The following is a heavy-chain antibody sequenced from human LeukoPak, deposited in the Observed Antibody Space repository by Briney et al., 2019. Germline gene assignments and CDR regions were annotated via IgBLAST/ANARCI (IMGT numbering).Heavy chain of an antibody. D-gene: IGHD3-3*01. CDR1: GFTLSSYS. J-gene: IGHJ4*02. V-gene: IGHV3-21*01. CDR2: ISSSSSYI. CDR3: AREDYDFWSGYYSKVNFDY. Sequence: GGSLRLSCAASGFTLSSYSMNWVRQAPGKGLEWVSSISSSSSYIYYADSVKGRFTISGDNAKNSLYLQMNSLRAEDTAVYYCAREDYDFWSGYYSKVNFDYWGQGTLVTVSS.